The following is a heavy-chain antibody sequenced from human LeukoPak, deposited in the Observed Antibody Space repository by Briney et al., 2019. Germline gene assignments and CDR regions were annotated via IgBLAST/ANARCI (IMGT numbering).Heavy chain of an antibody. Sequence: GASVKVSCKASGGTFSSYAISWVRQAPGQGLEWMGRIIPIFGTANYAQKFQGRVTITTDESTSTAYMELSSLRSEDTAVYYCARDRVSGGYSGYFDYWGQGTLVTVSS. D-gene: IGHD1-26*01. J-gene: IGHJ4*02. CDR2: IIPIFGTA. V-gene: IGHV1-69*05. CDR1: GGTFSSYA. CDR3: ARDRVSGGYSGYFDY.